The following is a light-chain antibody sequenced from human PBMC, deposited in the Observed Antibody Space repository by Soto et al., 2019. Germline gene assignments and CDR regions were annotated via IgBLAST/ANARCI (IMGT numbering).Light chain of an antibody. CDR1: QSVSNNY. V-gene: IGKV3-20*01. J-gene: IGKJ1*01. Sequence: ELVLTQSPGTLSLSPGESATLSCRASQSVSNNYFAWYQQKPGQAPRLLIYGASSRATDIPDRFSGSGSGTDFTLTISRLEPEDCAVYYCQQYGRSLWTFGQGTKVEIK. CDR2: GAS. CDR3: QQYGRSLWT.